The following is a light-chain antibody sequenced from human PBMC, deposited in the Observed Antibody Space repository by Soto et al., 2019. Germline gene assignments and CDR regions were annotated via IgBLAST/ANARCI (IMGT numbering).Light chain of an antibody. CDR1: HSDIGNYNY. V-gene: IGLV2-14*03. J-gene: IGLJ1*01. Sequence: QSVLTQPASVSGSPRQSITISCTGTHSDIGNYNYVSWYQHLPGKAPKLMIYDVGSRPSGVSSRFSGSKSGNTASLAISGLQAEDEADYYCNSYREDHPRFYVFGTGTKVTVL. CDR3: NSYREDHPRFYV. CDR2: DVG.